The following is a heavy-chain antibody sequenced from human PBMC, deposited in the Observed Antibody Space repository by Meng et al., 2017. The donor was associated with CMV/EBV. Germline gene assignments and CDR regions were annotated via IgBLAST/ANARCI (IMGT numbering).Heavy chain of an antibody. CDR1: GGSFSGYY. V-gene: IGHV4-34*01. D-gene: IGHD2-2*03. J-gene: IGHJ5*02. Sequence: SETLSLTCAVYGGSFSGYYWSWIRQPPGKGLEWIGEINHSGSTNYNPSLKSRVTISVDTSKNQFSLKLSSVTAADTAVYYCARDLCGYCSSAPIDPWGQGTLVTVSS. CDR3: ARDLCGYCSSAPIDP. CDR2: INHSGST.